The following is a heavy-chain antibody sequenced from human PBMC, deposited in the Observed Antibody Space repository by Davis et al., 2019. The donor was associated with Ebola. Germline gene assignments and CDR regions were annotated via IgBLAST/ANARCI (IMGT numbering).Heavy chain of an antibody. V-gene: IGHV4-34*01. CDR3: ARGTSGAEH. J-gene: IGHJ4*02. CDR2: INEGGYT. D-gene: IGHD7-27*01. Sequence: SETLSLTCGVFGGSFSGYYWTWIRQSPGKGLEWLGEINEGGYTNYNPSLKSRVTISIDTSKNQFSLKLRSVTAADTAVYYCARGTSGAEHWGQGTLATVSS. CDR1: GGSFSGYY.